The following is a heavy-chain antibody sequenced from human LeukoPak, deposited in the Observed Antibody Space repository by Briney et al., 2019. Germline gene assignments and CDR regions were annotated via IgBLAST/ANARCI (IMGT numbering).Heavy chain of an antibody. D-gene: IGHD2-15*01. CDR1: GGSISSGSYY. CDR3: ARDLGDYSLDY. J-gene: IGHJ4*02. V-gene: IGHV4-61*02. CDR2: IYTSGST. Sequence: PSQTLSLICTVSGGSISSGSYYWSWIRQPAGKGLEWIGRIYTSGSTNYNPSLKSRVTISVDTSKNQFSLKLSSVTAADTAVYYCARDLGDYSLDYWGQGTLVTVSS.